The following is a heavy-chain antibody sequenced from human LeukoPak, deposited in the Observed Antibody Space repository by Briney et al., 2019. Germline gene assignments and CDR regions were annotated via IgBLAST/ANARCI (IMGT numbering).Heavy chain of an antibody. CDR1: GFTFSSYA. CDR3: AKGGGYCSSTSCPVGY. V-gene: IGHV3-23*01. J-gene: IGHJ4*02. D-gene: IGHD2-2*01. Sequence: GGSLRLSCAASGFTFSSYAMSWVRQAPGKGLEWVSAISGSGGSTYYADSVKGRFTISRDNSKNTLYLQMNSLRAEDTAVYCCAKGGGYCSSTSCPVGYWGQGTLVTVSS. CDR2: ISGSGGST.